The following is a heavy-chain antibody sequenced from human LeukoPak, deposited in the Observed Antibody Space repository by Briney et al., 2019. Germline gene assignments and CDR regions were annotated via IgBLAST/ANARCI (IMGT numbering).Heavy chain of an antibody. CDR1: GGSISSGDYY. Sequence: SETLSLTCSVSGGSISSGDYYWSWIRQPPGKGLEWIGHIYYSGTTDYNPTLRSRVSISVDTSKNQFSLKLSSVTAADTAVYYCARDRYFIGLDYWGQGTLVTVSS. D-gene: IGHD3-9*01. J-gene: IGHJ4*02. V-gene: IGHV4-30-4*01. CDR2: IYYSGTT. CDR3: ARDRYFIGLDY.